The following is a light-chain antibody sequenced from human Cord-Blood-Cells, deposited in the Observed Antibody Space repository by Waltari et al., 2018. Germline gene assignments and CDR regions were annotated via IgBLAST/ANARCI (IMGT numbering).Light chain of an antibody. CDR1: QSISSW. CDR3: QQYNSYWT. V-gene: IGKV1-5*03. J-gene: IGKJ1*01. Sequence: DIQMTQSPSTLSASVGDRVTITCRASQSISSWLAWYQQKPGKAPKLLIYKASSLESGVPSRFRGSGSWTKFTLTISSLQPDDFATYYCQQYNSYWTFGQGTKVEIK. CDR2: KAS.